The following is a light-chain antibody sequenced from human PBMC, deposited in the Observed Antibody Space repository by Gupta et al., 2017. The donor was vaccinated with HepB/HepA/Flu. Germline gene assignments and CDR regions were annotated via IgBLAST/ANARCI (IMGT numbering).Light chain of an antibody. CDR1: QSVSSY. CDR3: QQRSNWPLYT. CDR2: DAA. J-gene: IGKJ2*01. V-gene: IGKV3-11*01. Sequence: EIVLTQSPATLSLSPGERATLSCRASQSVSSYLAWYQQKPGQAPRRLIYDAANRGTGIPARFSGSGSGTDFTLTISSREPEDFAVYYCQQRSNWPLYTFGQGTKLEIK.